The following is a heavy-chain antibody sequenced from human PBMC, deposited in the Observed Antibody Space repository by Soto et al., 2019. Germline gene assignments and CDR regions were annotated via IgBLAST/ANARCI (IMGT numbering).Heavy chain of an antibody. V-gene: IGHV3-11*01. CDR3: ARLYSSSWTKPRAATRVDY. J-gene: IGHJ4*02. CDR2: ISSSGSTI. CDR1: GFTFSDYY. D-gene: IGHD6-13*01. Sequence: QVQLVESGGGLVKPGGSLRLSCAASGFTFSDYYMSWIRQAPGKGLEWVSYISSSGSTIYYADSVKGRFTISRDNAKNSLYLQMNSLRAEDTAVYYCARLYSSSWTKPRAATRVDYWGQGTLVTVSS.